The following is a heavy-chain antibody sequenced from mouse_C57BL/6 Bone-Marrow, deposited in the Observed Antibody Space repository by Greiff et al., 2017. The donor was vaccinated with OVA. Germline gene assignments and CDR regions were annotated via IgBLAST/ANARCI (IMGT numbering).Heavy chain of an antibody. J-gene: IGHJ3*01. D-gene: IGHD1-1*01. CDR3: ARSGYYGSSRFAY. CDR1: GYTFTSYG. Sequence: QVQLQQSGAELARPGASVKLSCKASGYTFTSYGISWVKQRTGQGLEWIGKIYPRSGNTYYNEKFKGKATLTADKSSSTAYMELRSLTSEDSAVYFCARSGYYGSSRFAYWGQGTLVTVSA. CDR2: IYPRSGNT. V-gene: IGHV1-81*01.